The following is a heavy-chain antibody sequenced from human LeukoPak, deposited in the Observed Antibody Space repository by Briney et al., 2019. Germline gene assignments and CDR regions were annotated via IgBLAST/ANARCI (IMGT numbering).Heavy chain of an antibody. CDR3: ARGIAVAGAYYYGMDV. J-gene: IGHJ6*02. CDR2: ISSSGSTI. D-gene: IGHD6-19*01. V-gene: IGHV3-48*04. CDR1: GFTFSSYS. Sequence: GGSLRLSCAASGFTFSSYSMNWVRQAPGKGLEWVSYISSSGSTIYYADSVKGRFTISRDNAKNSLYLQMNSLRAEDTAVYYCARGIAVAGAYYYGMDVWGQGTTVTVSS.